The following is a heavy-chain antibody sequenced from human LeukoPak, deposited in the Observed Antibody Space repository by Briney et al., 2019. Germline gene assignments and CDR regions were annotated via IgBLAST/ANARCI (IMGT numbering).Heavy chain of an antibody. D-gene: IGHD2-2*01. CDR3: ARHKTPNEIVVVPAAMEGTYYYYGMDV. CDR2: INHSGST. CDR1: GGSFSGYY. V-gene: IGHV4-34*01. Sequence: PSETLSLTCAVYGGSFSGYYWSWIRQPPGKGLEWIGEINHSGSTNYNPSLKSRVTISVDTSKNQFSLKLSSVTAADTAVYYCARHKTPNEIVVVPAAMEGTYYYYGMDVWGKGTTVTVSS. J-gene: IGHJ6*04.